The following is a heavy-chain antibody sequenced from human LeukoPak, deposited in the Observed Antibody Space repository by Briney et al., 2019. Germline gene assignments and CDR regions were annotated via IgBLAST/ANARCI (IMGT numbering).Heavy chain of an antibody. V-gene: IGHV3-11*04. Sequence: GGSLRLSCAASGFTFSDYYMSWIRQAPGKGLEWVSYISSSGSIIHYADSVKGRFTISRDNAKNSLYLQMNSLRAEDTAIYFCAREDDWNYEDFWGQGTLVTVSS. CDR1: GFTFSDYY. J-gene: IGHJ4*02. CDR2: ISSSGSII. D-gene: IGHD1-7*01. CDR3: AREDDWNYEDF.